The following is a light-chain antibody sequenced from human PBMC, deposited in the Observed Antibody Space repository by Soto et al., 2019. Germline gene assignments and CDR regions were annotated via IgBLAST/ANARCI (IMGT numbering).Light chain of an antibody. V-gene: IGLV2-23*02. Sequence: QSALTQPASVSGSPGQSITISCTGTSSDIGSYHLVSWYQHHSGKAPKLIIYKVSQWPSGVSDRFSASKSGSTASLTISGLQAEDEADYYFCSYAGSNWGYVFGTGTQLTVL. CDR2: KVS. J-gene: IGLJ1*01. CDR1: SSDIGSYHL. CDR3: CSYAGSNWGYV.